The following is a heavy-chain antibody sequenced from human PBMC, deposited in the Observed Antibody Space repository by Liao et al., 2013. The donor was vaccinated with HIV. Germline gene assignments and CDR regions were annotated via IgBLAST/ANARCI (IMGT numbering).Heavy chain of an antibody. CDR3: ARGRRPYWSFLEWNYYYMDV. Sequence: QVQVQESGPGLVQPSETLSLTCTVSGGSITSSTYFFGWVRQPPGKGLEWIGEINHSGSTNYNPSLKSRVTISVDTSKNQFSLKLSSVTAADTAVYYCARGRRPYWSFLEWNYYYMDVWGKGTTVTVSS. D-gene: IGHD3-3*01. CDR1: GGSITSSTYF. V-gene: IGHV4-39*07. J-gene: IGHJ6*03. CDR2: INHSGST.